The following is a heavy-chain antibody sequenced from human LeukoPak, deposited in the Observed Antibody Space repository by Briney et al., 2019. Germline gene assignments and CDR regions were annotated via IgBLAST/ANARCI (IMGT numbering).Heavy chain of an antibody. CDR2: IYPGDSDT. V-gene: IGHV5-51*01. CDR3: ARYCSGGSCYPYYGMDV. J-gene: IGHJ6*04. Sequence: GESLKISCKGFGYSFTSYWIGWVRQMPGKGLEWMGIIYPGDSDTRYSPSFQGQVTISADKSISTAYLQWSSLKASDTAMYYCARYCSGGSCYPYYGMDVWGKGTTVTVSS. D-gene: IGHD2-15*01. CDR1: GYSFTSYW.